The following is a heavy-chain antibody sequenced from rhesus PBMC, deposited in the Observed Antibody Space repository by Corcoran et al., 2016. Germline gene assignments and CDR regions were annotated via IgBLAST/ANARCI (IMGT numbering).Heavy chain of an antibody. D-gene: IGHD3-3*01. CDR1: GSTFSSYG. V-gene: IGHV3S5*01. Sequence: EVQLVESGGGLVQPGGSLRLSCAASGSTFSSYGMSWVCQAPGKGLEWVSDIINGGGSTCYADSVKGQFTNSKDNSKNTLSLQMNSLRAEDTAVYYCAKDGIGLVNSYGLDSWGQGVVVTVSS. CDR2: IINGGGST. CDR3: AKDGIGLVNSYGLDS. J-gene: IGHJ6*01.